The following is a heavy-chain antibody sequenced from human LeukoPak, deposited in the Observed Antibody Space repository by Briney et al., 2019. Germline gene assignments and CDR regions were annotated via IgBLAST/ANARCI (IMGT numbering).Heavy chain of an antibody. J-gene: IGHJ4*02. D-gene: IGHD1-26*01. CDR3: ARDCIGCLGFDY. CDR2: VSAYADDT. V-gene: IGHV1-18*01. CDR1: SYTFISYG. Sequence: ASVKVSCKASSYTFISYGISWVRQAPGQGLEWMGWVSAYADDTNYVQKFRGRITMTTDTSTSTAYMELRSLRSDDTAVYYCARDCIGCLGFDYWGQGTLVTVSS.